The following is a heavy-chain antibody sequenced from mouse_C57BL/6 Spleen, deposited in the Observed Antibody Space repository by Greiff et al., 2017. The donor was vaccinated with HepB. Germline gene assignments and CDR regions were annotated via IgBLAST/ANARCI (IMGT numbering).Heavy chain of an antibody. CDR1: GYTFTDYY. CDR3: ARKGYYFDY. Sequence: EVQLQQSGPELVKPGASVKISCKASGYTFTDYYMNWVKQSPGKSLEWIGDINPNNGGTSYNQKFKGKATLTVDKSSSTAYMELRSLTSEDSAVYYCARKGYYFDYWGQGTTLTVSS. V-gene: IGHV1-26*01. CDR2: INPNNGGT. J-gene: IGHJ2*01.